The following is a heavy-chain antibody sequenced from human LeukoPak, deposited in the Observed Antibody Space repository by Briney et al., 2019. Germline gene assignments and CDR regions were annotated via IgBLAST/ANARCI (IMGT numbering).Heavy chain of an antibody. CDR2: IIPIFGTA. J-gene: IGHJ4*02. CDR1: GGTFSSYA. CDR3: AREVLGNFDY. Sequence: GASVKVSCKASGGTFSSYAISWVRQTPGQGLEWMGGIIPIFGTANYAQKFQGRVTITADESTSTAYMELSSLRSEDTAVYYCAREVLGNFDYWGQGTLVTVSS. D-gene: IGHD4/OR15-4a*01. V-gene: IGHV1-69*01.